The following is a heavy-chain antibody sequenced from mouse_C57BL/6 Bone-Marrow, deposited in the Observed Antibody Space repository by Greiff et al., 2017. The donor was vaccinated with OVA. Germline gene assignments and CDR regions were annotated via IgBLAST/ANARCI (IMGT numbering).Heavy chain of an antibody. CDR1: GYTFTSYW. D-gene: IGHD1-1*01. V-gene: IGHV1-64*01. CDR2: IHPNSGST. CDR3: ARRPYYYGSSPFDY. Sequence: QVQLQQPGAELVKPGASVKLSCKASGYTFTSYWMHWVKQRPGQGLEWIGMIHPNSGSTNYNEKFKSKATLTVDKSSSTAYMQLSSLTSEDSAVYYCARRPYYYGSSPFDYWGQGTTLTVSS. J-gene: IGHJ2*01.